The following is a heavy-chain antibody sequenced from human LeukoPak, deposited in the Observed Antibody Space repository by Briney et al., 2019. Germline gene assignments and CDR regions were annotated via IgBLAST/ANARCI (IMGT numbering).Heavy chain of an antibody. CDR1: GYTFNNHY. D-gene: IGHD6-19*01. V-gene: IGHV1-46*02. Sequence: ASVKLSCKASGYTFNNHYMYWLRQAPGQGLKWMRVINPSGGSTSYAQKFQGRVTMTRDTSTRTVYMEVNSLRSEDTAVYYGARQGTYSSAIGMGYWGQGTLVTVSS. CDR3: ARQGTYSSAIGMGY. J-gene: IGHJ4*02. CDR2: INPSGGST.